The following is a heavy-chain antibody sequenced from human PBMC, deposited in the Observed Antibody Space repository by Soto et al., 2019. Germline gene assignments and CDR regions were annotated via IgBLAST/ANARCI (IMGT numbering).Heavy chain of an antibody. CDR2: IIPILGIA. CDR1: GGTFSSYT. V-gene: IGHV1-69*02. Sequence: QVQLVQSGAEVKKPGSSVKVSCKASGGTFSSYTISWVRQAPGQGLEWMGRIIPILGIANYAQKFQGRVTITADKSSSTAYMELSSLRTEDTAVNYCASLLEDFWSGYWDPGDVWGKGTTVTLSS. D-gene: IGHD3-3*01. J-gene: IGHJ6*04. CDR3: ASLLEDFWSGYWDPGDV.